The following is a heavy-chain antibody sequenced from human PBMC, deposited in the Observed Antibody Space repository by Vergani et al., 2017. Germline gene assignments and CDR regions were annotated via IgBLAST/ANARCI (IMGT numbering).Heavy chain of an antibody. J-gene: IGHJ6*02. V-gene: IGHV4-38-2*01. CDR1: ASSIMTNPY. CDR2: IHHSGYT. D-gene: IGHD3-10*01. Sequence: QVQLQESGPGLVKPSETLTLTCDVSASSIMTNPYWGWFRQSPGKGLECIGFIHHSGYTPYNSSLKRRVSISFVSSSKFSLSLTSVTAADPAIYYWARPRGAGAFFPSSYFYGMDVWGHGTTVTVSS. CDR3: ARPRGAGAFFPSSYFYGMDV.